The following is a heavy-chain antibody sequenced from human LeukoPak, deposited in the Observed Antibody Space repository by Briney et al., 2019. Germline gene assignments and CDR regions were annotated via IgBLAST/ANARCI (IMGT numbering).Heavy chain of an antibody. J-gene: IGHJ4*02. CDR2: IYYSGST. Sequence: SETLSLTCTVSGGSISSYYWSWIRQPPGKGLEWIGYIYYSGSTNYNPSHKSRVTISVDTSKNQFSLKLSSVTAAGTAVYYCARARLNYYDSSGLDYWGQGTLVTVSS. D-gene: IGHD3-22*01. CDR1: GGSISSYY. V-gene: IGHV4-59*01. CDR3: ARARLNYYDSSGLDY.